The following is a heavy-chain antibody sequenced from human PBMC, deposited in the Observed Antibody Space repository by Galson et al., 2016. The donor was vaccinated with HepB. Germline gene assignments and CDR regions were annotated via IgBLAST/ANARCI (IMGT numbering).Heavy chain of an antibody. Sequence: SLRLSCAASGFTFSSYSMIWVRQAPGKGLEWVSSISISSTYIYYADSVRGRFTISRDNAENSLHLQMNSLRAEDTAVYYCARVVSCSGGTCPSVYHDYVMDVWGQGTTVTVSS. CDR2: ISISSTYI. D-gene: IGHD2-15*01. J-gene: IGHJ6*02. CDR3: ARVVSCSGGTCPSVYHDYVMDV. V-gene: IGHV3-21*01. CDR1: GFTFSSYS.